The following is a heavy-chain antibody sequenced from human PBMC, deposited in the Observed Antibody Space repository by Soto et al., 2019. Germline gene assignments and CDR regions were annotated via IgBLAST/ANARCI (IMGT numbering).Heavy chain of an antibody. CDR1: GFIFSSYG. CDR2: VSHDGSNK. CDR3: AKDTYYESSSGYYIFDY. V-gene: IGHV3-30*18. D-gene: IGHD3-22*01. J-gene: IGHJ4*02. Sequence: QVQLVESGGGVVQPERSLRLSCEASGFIFSSYGMHWVRQAPGKGLEWVAVVSHDGSNKKYVDSVEGRFTISRDNSKKSLYLQMNRLRAEDTAVYYCAKDTYYESSSGYYIFDYWGQGTLVTVSS.